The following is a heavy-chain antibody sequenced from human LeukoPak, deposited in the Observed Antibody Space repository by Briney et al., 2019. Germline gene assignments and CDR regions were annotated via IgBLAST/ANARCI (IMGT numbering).Heavy chain of an antibody. Sequence: PGGSLRLSCAASGFTFSSYSMHWVRQAPGKGLEYLSAITGNGGSTYYADSVKGRFTISRDNSKNTLYLQMGSLRAEDMAVYYCARIDLGGYGLWGQGTQVTVSS. D-gene: IGHD5-12*01. V-gene: IGHV3-64*02. CDR2: ITGNGGST. J-gene: IGHJ4*02. CDR3: ARIDLGGYGL. CDR1: GFTFSSYS.